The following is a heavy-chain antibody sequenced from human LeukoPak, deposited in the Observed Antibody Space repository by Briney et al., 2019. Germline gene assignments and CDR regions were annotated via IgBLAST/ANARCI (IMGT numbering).Heavy chain of an antibody. Sequence: GESLKISCKGSGYSFTSYWIGWVRQMPGKGLEWMGIIYPGDSDTRYSPSFQGQVTISADKSISTAYLQWSSLKASDTAMYYCARQRNYWDSSGPPGDHWGQGTLVTVSS. V-gene: IGHV5-51*01. CDR1: GYSFTSYW. CDR3: ARQRNYWDSSGPPGDH. D-gene: IGHD3-22*01. CDR2: IYPGDSDT. J-gene: IGHJ4*02.